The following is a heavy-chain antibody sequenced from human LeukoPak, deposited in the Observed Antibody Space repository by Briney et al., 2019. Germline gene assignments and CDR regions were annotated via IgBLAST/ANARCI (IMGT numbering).Heavy chain of an antibody. CDR1: GFTVSSNY. Sequence: GGSLRLSCAAAGFTVSSNYMSWVRRAPAKGLEWVSVIYSGGDKYYADSVKGRFTISRDNSKNTLYLQMNNLRAEDTAVYYRAGASIAVLQSQFDYWGQGNLVTVSS. CDR3: AGASIAVLQSQFDY. J-gene: IGHJ4*02. V-gene: IGHV3-66*01. D-gene: IGHD3-3*02. CDR2: IYSGGDK.